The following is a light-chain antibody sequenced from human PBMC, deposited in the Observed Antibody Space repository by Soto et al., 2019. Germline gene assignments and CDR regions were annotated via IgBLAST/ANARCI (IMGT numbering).Light chain of an antibody. CDR3: QQYGSSRWT. V-gene: IGKV3-20*01. CDR1: QSVSSSY. J-gene: IGKJ1*01. Sequence: ELVLTQSPGTLSLSPGARATISCRASQSVSSSYLAWYQQKPGQAPRLLIYGASSRATGIPDRFSGSGSGTDFTLTISRLEPEDFAVYYCQQYGSSRWTFGQGTKVDI. CDR2: GAS.